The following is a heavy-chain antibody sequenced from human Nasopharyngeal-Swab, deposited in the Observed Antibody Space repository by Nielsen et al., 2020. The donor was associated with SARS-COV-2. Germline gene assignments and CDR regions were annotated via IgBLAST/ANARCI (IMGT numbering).Heavy chain of an antibody. V-gene: IGHV3-30*18. Sequence: GESLKISCAASGFTFSSYGMHWVRQAPGKGLEWVAVISYDGSNKYYADSVKGRFTISRDNSKNTLYLQMNSLRAEDTAVYHCAKGPYYYYYMDVWGKGTTVTVSS. CDR2: ISYDGSNK. J-gene: IGHJ6*03. CDR1: GFTFSSYG. CDR3: AKGPYYYYYMDV.